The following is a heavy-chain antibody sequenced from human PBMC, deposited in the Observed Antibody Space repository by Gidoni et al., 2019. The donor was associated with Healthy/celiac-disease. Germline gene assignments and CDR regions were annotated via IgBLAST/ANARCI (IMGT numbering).Heavy chain of an antibody. CDR3: ARGGPLTFGGVIVSYWYFDL. J-gene: IGHJ2*01. D-gene: IGHD3-16*02. CDR2: INHSGST. CDR1: GGSFNDYY. Sequence: QVQLQQWGAGLLKPSETLSLTCAVYGGSFNDYYWTWIRQPPGKGLEWIGKINHSGSTNYNPSLKSRVTISVDTSKNQFSLKLTSVTAADTAVYYCARGGPLTFGGVIVSYWYFDLWGRGTLVTVSS. V-gene: IGHV4-34*01.